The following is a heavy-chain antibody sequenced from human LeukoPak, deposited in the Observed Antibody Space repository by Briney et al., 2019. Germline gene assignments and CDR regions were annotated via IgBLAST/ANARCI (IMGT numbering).Heavy chain of an antibody. J-gene: IGHJ5*02. Sequence: SETLSLTCTVSGGSISSYYWSWIRQPPGKGLEWIGYIYYSGSTNYNPSLKSRVTISVDTSKNQFSLKLSSVTAADPAVYYSGRDRGGWFDPWGQGTLVTVSS. CDR3: GRDRGGWFDP. CDR2: IYYSGST. V-gene: IGHV4-59*01. D-gene: IGHD3-10*01. CDR1: GGSISSYY.